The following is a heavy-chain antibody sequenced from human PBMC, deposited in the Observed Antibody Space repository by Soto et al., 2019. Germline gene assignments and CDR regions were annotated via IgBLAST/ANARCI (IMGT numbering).Heavy chain of an antibody. Sequence: SETLSLTCTVSGGSISRGDYYWSWIRQPPGKGLEWIGYIYYSGSTYYNPSLKSRVTISVDTSKNQFSLKLSSVTAADTAVYYCARRLNDYGDYKFDLWGQGTLVTVSS. CDR2: IYYSGST. V-gene: IGHV4-30-4*01. J-gene: IGHJ4*02. CDR3: ARRLNDYGDYKFDL. D-gene: IGHD4-17*01. CDR1: GGSISRGDYY.